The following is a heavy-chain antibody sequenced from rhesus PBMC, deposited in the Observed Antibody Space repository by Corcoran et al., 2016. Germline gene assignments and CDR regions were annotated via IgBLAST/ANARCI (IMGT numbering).Heavy chain of an antibody. V-gene: IGHV4S19*01. CDR1: GGSLSISNG. CDR2: ISGSSDST. J-gene: IGHJ4*01. Sequence: QVQLQESGPGLVKPSETLSLTCAVSGGSLSISNGWSCMRQPPGKGREWIGYISGSSDSTSYNPSLKSRVTISKDTSKNQFSLKLTAVTAADTAVYYCARDIKKRLVLHYFDDWGQGVLVTVSS. CDR3: ARDIKKRLVLHYFDD. D-gene: IGHD6S26*01.